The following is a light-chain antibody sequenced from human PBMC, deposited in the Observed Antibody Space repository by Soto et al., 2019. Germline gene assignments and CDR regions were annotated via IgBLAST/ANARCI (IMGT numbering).Light chain of an antibody. Sequence: ETVLTQSPGTLSLSPGEGATLSCRASQSVGASQLAWYQQKPGQSPRLLIYGVSSRATGIPDRFGGSGSGTDFTLTISRLQPDHFAVYYCHQYSNPPHTFGQGPKLEIK. CDR2: GVS. CDR1: QSVGASQ. J-gene: IGKJ2*01. CDR3: HQYSNPPHT. V-gene: IGKV3-20*01.